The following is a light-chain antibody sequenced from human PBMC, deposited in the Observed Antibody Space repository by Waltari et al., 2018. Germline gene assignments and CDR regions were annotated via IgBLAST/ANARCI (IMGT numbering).Light chain of an antibody. J-gene: IGLJ3*02. Sequence: QSVLTQPPSVSGAPGQRVTISCTGSSSNIGAGYDVHWYQQLPGTAPKLLIYGNSRRPSGGPDRFSGSKSGTSASLAITGLQAEEEADYYCQSYDSSLSWVFGGGTKLTVL. CDR3: QSYDSSLSWV. CDR2: GNS. V-gene: IGLV1-40*01. CDR1: SSNIGAGYD.